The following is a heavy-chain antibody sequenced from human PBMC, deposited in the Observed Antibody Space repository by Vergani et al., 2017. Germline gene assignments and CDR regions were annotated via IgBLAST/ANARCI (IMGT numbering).Heavy chain of an antibody. CDR1: GGSISNNY. D-gene: IGHD2-15*01. CDR2: ISYGGIT. V-gene: IGHV4-59*01. Sequence: QVQLQEAGPGLAKPSETLSLTCTVSGGSISNNYWSWIRQPPGKGLEWIGYISYGGITNYNPSLMGRVTISLDTSKNQFSRNLSSVTAADTAVYYCARAGYCSGDSCYSGPFDYWGQGTLVPVSS. J-gene: IGHJ4*02. CDR3: ARAGYCSGDSCYSGPFDY.